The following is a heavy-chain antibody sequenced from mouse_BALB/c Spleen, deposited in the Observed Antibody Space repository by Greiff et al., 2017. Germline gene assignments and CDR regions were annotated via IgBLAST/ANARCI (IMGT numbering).Heavy chain of an antibody. D-gene: IGHD2-1*01. J-gene: IGHJ1*01. CDR1: GYTFTDYN. Sequence: EVQLQQSGPELVKPGASVKISCKASGYTFTDYNMHWVKQSHGKSLEWIGYIYPYNGGTGYNQKFKSKATLTVDNSSSTAYMELRSLTSEDSAVYYCARWGNSWYFDVWGAGTTVTVSS. CDR2: IYPYNGGT. CDR3: ARWGNSWYFDV. V-gene: IGHV1S29*02.